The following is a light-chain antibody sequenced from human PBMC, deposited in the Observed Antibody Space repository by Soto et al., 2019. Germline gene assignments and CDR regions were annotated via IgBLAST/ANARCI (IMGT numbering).Light chain of an antibody. CDR2: GAS. CDR1: QGISSY. CDR3: QQLMSYPIT. V-gene: IGKV1-9*01. J-gene: IGKJ5*01. Sequence: DIQLTQSPSFLSASVGDRVTITCRASQGISSYLAWYQQKPRIAPEVLIFGASTLQSGVPSRFSGSGSGTEFTLTISSLQPEDFATYYCQQLMSYPITFGQGTRLEIK.